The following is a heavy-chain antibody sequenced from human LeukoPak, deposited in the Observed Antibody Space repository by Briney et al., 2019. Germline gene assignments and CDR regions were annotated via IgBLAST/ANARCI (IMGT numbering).Heavy chain of an antibody. CDR1: GGSISSYY. D-gene: IGHD3-22*01. Sequence: SETLSLTCTVSGGSISSYYWSWIRQPPGKGLEWIGYIYYSGSTNYNPSLKSRVTISVDTSKNQFSLKLSSVTAADTAVYYCARDSSGYLGWFDPWGQGTLVTVSS. CDR3: ARDSSGYLGWFDP. V-gene: IGHV4-59*01. CDR2: IYYSGST. J-gene: IGHJ5*02.